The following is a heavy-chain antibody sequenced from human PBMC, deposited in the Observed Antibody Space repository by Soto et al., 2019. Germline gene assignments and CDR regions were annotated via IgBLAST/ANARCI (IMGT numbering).Heavy chain of an antibody. CDR3: AKPNYGEGYFDY. CDR1: GFTFSSYA. CDR2: ISGSGGST. Sequence: EVQLLESGGGLVQPGGSLRLSCAASGFTFSSYAMSWVRQAPGKGLEWVSAISGSGGSTYYADSVKGRFTISRDNSKNTLYLQMNSLRAEDTAVYYRAKPNYGEGYFDYWGQGTLVTVSS. J-gene: IGHJ4*02. V-gene: IGHV3-23*01. D-gene: IGHD4-17*01.